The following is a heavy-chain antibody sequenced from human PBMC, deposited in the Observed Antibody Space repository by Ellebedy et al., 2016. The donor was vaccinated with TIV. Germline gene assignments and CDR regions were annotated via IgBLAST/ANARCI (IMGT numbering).Heavy chain of an antibody. V-gene: IGHV3-7*03. D-gene: IGHD6-19*01. CDR2: IKQDGSEK. Sequence: GESLKISXAASGFTFSSYWMSWVRQAPGKGLEWVANIKQDGSEKYYVDSVKGRFTISRDNAKNSLYLQMNSLRAEDTAVYYCARKSSGWSPQLNYYYGMDVWGQGTTVTVSS. J-gene: IGHJ6*02. CDR1: GFTFSSYW. CDR3: ARKSSGWSPQLNYYYGMDV.